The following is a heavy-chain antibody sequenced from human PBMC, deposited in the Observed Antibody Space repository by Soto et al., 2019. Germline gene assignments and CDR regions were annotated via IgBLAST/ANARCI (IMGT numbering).Heavy chain of an antibody. D-gene: IGHD1-26*01. CDR1: GGSISSSSYY. V-gene: IGHV4-39*07. CDR3: ARGYVVGAMYYFDY. CDR2: IYYSGST. J-gene: IGHJ4*02. Sequence: GSLRLSCTVSGGSISSSSYYWGWIRQPPGKGLEWIGSIYYSGSTYYNPSLKSRVTISVDTSKNQFSLKLSSVTAADTAVYYCARGYVVGAMYYFDYWGQGTLVTVSS.